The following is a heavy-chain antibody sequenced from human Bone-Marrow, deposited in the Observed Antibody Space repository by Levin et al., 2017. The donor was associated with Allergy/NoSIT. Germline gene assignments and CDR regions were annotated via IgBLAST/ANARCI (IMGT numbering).Heavy chain of an antibody. D-gene: IGHD1-26*01. J-gene: IGHJ6*02. V-gene: IGHV3-7*01. CDR2: INQDGSQT. Sequence: GGSLRLSCAASGFTFRSHWMTWVRQTPGMGLEWVATINQDGSQTNYMDSVKDRVTVFRDNANSSLYLQMNRLRVEDTAIYFCARHKGEPGFFYYSMDVWGQGTTVTVSS. CDR1: GFTFRSHW. CDR3: ARHKGEPGFFYYSMDV.